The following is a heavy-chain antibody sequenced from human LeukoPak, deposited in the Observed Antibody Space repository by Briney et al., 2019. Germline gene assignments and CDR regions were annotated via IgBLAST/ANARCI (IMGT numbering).Heavy chain of an antibody. Sequence: GGSLRLSCAASGFTFHDYAMHWVRQAPGKGLEWVSGISWKSGSIGYADSVKGRFTISRDNAKNSLYLQMNSLTSKDMALYYCAKESVEYSYGYYMDVWGKGTTVTVSS. CDR2: ISWKSGSI. J-gene: IGHJ6*03. D-gene: IGHD5-18*01. V-gene: IGHV3-9*03. CDR3: AKESVEYSYGYYMDV. CDR1: GFTFHDYA.